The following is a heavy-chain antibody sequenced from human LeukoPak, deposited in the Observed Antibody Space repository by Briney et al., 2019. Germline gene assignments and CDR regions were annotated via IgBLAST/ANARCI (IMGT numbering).Heavy chain of an antibody. D-gene: IGHD6-19*01. Sequence: PSETLSLTCTVSGGSISSYYWSWIRQPAGKGLEWIGRIYTSGSTNYNPSLKSRVTMSVDTSKNQFSLKLSSVTAADTAVYYCARAVAGDEPDRNYYYYGMDVWGQGTTVTVSS. J-gene: IGHJ6*02. CDR1: GGSISSYY. CDR2: IYTSGST. CDR3: ARAVAGDEPDRNYYYYGMDV. V-gene: IGHV4-4*07.